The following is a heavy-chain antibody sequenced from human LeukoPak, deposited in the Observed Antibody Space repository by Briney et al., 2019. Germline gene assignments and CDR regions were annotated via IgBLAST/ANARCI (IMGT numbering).Heavy chain of an antibody. CDR3: TTGSVIPNYKGRILDYYYYYYYMDV. V-gene: IGHV3-15*01. Sequence: GGSLRLSRAASGFTFSNAWMSWVRQAPGKGLEWVGRIKSKTDGGTTDYAAPVKGRFTISRDDSKNTLYLQMNSLKTEDTAVYYCTTGSVIPNYKGRILDYYYYYYYMDVWGKGTTVTVSS. J-gene: IGHJ6*03. CDR2: IKSKTDGGTT. CDR1: GFTFSNAW. D-gene: IGHD2-15*01.